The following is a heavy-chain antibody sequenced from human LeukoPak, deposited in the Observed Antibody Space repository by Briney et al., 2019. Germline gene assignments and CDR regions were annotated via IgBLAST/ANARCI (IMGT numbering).Heavy chain of an antibody. J-gene: IGHJ4*02. CDR1: GYTFTGYY. V-gene: IGHV1-2*06. CDR2: INPNNGAT. D-gene: IGHD1-26*01. CDR3: TRESGSYHGNDY. Sequence: VASVNVSFKASGYTFTGYYMHWVRQAPGQGLEWMGRINPNNGATNYAQKLQGRVTITGDTSISTAYMELSSLRSDDTAVYYCTRESGSYHGNDYWGQGTLVTVSS.